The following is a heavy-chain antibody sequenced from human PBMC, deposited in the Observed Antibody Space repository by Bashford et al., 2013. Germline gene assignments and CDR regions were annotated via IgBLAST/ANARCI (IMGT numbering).Heavy chain of an antibody. CDR3: AKDVAPDSGWDVDS. Sequence: GGSLRLSCSASGFTFSNYAMHWVRQAPGKGLEYVSVISSNGGSTYYADSVKGRFTISRDNSKNTLYLQMNSLRAEDTAVYFCAKDVAPDSGWDVDSWGQGTLVTVSS. CDR2: ISSNGGST. CDR1: GFTFSNYA. J-gene: IGHJ4*02. V-gene: IGHV3-64*04. D-gene: IGHD6-19*01.